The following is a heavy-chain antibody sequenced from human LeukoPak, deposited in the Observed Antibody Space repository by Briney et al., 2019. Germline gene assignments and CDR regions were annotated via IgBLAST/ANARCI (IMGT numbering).Heavy chain of an antibody. CDR3: ARGVPGYYGPFID. V-gene: IGHV4-30-4*08. Sequence: SQTLSLTCTVSGGSISSGDYYWSWIRQPPGKGLEWIGYIYYSGSTYYNPSLKSRVTISVDTSKNQFSLKLSSVTAAGTAVYYCARGVPGYYGPFIDWGQGTLVTVSS. D-gene: IGHD3-10*01. CDR2: IYYSGST. CDR1: GGSISSGDYY. J-gene: IGHJ4*02.